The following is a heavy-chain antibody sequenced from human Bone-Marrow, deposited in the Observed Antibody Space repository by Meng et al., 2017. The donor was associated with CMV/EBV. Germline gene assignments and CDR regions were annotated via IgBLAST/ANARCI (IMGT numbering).Heavy chain of an antibody. Sequence: SETLSLTCTVSGGSVSSGSYYWSWIRQPPGKGLEWIGYIYYSGSTNYNPSLKSRVTISVDTSKNQFSLKLRSVTAADTAVYYCAREAVRGTRDYYYGMDVWGLGTTVTVSS. J-gene: IGHJ6*02. CDR2: IYYSGST. D-gene: IGHD3-16*02. CDR3: AREAVRGTRDYYYGMDV. CDR1: GGSVSSGSYY. V-gene: IGHV4-61*01.